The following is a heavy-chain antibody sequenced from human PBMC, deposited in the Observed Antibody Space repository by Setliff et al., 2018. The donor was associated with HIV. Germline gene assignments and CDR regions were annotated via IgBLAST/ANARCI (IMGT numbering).Heavy chain of an antibody. V-gene: IGHV4-61*01. D-gene: IGHD6-6*01. CDR1: GDSVSSASYY. Sequence: SETLSLTCTVSGDSVSSASYYWSWIRQPPGKGLEWIGYIYYSGTTKYNPSLKSRVTISVDTSKNQFSLKLSSVTAADTAVYYCASEAWTSYRSSSGYYYYYMDVWGKGTAVTVSS. J-gene: IGHJ6*03. CDR2: IYYSGTT. CDR3: ASEAWTSYRSSSGYYYYYMDV.